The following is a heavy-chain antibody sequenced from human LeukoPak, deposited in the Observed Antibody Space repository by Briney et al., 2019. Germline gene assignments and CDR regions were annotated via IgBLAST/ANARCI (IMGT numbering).Heavy chain of an antibody. CDR2: ISYSGST. V-gene: IGHV4-59*01. CDR3: ARQHRGYSGYDYFYY. J-gene: IGHJ4*02. Sequence: PSETLSLTCTVSGGSICSYYWSWIRQPPGKGLEWIGYISYSGSTNYNPSLKSRVTISVDTSKNQFSLKLSSVTAADTAVYYCARQHRGYSGYDYFYYWGQGTLVTVSS. CDR1: GGSICSYY. D-gene: IGHD5-12*01.